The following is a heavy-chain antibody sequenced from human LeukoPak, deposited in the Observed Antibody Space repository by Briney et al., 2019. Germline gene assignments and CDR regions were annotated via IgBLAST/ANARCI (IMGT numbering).Heavy chain of an antibody. CDR1: GFSLNTRGVG. V-gene: IGHV2-5*02. Sequence: SGPILVNPTQTLTLTCTFSGFSLNTRGVGVGWIRQPPGRALEWLALIYWDDDRRYSPSLKSRLTITKDTSKNRVVLTMTNMDPVDTATYFCAHRKNYYDSSVFDKWGQGTLVTVSS. CDR3: AHRKNYYDSSVFDK. J-gene: IGHJ4*02. D-gene: IGHD3-22*01. CDR2: IYWDDDR.